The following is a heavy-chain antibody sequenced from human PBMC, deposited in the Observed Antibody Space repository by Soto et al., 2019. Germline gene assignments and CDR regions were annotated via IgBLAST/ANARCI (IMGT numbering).Heavy chain of an antibody. CDR3: TRRPKAMDAGVDPLAY. CDR1: GLRLSDGW. J-gene: IGHJ4*02. Sequence: EVRLVESGGGSVKPEGSLRLSCPASGLRLSDGWMNWVRQTPGKGLEWVGRIKSKAGGGTVDYAAPVNGRFTISRDDSRNMLYLQMNNLKADDTGVDYCTRRPKAMDAGVDPLAYWGQGALVTVSS. D-gene: IGHD3-10*01. V-gene: IGHV3-15*07. CDR2: IKSKAGGGTV.